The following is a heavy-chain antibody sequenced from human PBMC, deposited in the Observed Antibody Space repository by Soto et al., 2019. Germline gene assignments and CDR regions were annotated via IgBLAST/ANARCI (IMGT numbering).Heavy chain of an antibody. CDR1: GYSFTSDW. Sequence: PGESLKISCKGSGYSFTSDWISWVRQMPGKGLEWMGRIDPSDSYTNYSPSFQGHVTISADKSISTAYLQWSSLKASDTAMYYCARRGYSYGPSFDYYYYGMDVWGQGTLVTVSS. CDR2: IDPSDSYT. D-gene: IGHD5-18*01. J-gene: IGHJ6*02. V-gene: IGHV5-10-1*01. CDR3: ARRGYSYGPSFDYYYYGMDV.